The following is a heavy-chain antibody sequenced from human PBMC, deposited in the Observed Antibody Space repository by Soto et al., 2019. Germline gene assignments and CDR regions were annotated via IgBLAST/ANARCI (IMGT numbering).Heavy chain of an antibody. J-gene: IGHJ4*02. CDR1: GFTFDDYG. V-gene: IGHV3-20*04. Sequence: EVQLVESGGGVVRPGGSLRLSCAASGFTFDDYGMSWVRQAPGKGLEWVSGINWNGGSTGYADSVKGRFTISRDNAKNSLYLQMNSLRAEDTALYYCARNRGDFWSGYYTQTLFFDYWGQGTLVTVSS. CDR2: INWNGGST. CDR3: ARNRGDFWSGYYTQTLFFDY. D-gene: IGHD3-3*01.